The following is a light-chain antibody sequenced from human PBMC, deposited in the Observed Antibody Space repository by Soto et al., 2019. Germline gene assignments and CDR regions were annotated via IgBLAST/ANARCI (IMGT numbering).Light chain of an antibody. CDR2: EVS. V-gene: IGLV2-14*01. Sequence: QSALTQPASVSGSPGQSITISCTGTNSDVGAYRFVFWYQHHPGKAPKRIIYEVSHRPSGISDRFSGSKSGNTASLTISGLQPEDEADYYCTSYTSTSHYVFGTGTQLTVL. CDR1: NSDVGAYRF. J-gene: IGLJ1*01. CDR3: TSYTSTSHYV.